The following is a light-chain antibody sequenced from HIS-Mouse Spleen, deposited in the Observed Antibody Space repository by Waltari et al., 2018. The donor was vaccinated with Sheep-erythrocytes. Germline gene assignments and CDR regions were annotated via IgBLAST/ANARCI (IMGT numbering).Light chain of an antibody. CDR1: QGISNY. CDR3: QKYNSAPPPYT. J-gene: IGKJ2*01. V-gene: IGKV1-27*01. Sequence: DIQMTQSPSSLSASVGDRVTITCRASQGISNYLAWYQQKPGKVPKLLIYAASTLQSGVPSRFSGSGSWTDFTLTISSLQPEDVATYYCQKYNSAPPPYTFGQGTKLEIK. CDR2: AAS.